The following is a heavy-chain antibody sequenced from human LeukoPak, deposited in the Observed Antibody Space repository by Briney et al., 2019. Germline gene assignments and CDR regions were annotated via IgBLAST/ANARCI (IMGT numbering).Heavy chain of an antibody. CDR2: ISGSGDST. Sequence: GGSLILSCAASGFTFSSYSMTWVRQAPGKGLEWVSVISGSGDSTYYADSVKGRFTISRDNSKNTLYLQMNSLRAEDTAVYYCARAAMVRGVDYFDYWGQGTLVTVSS. CDR3: ARAAMVRGVDYFDY. CDR1: GFTFSSYS. V-gene: IGHV3-23*01. D-gene: IGHD3-10*01. J-gene: IGHJ4*02.